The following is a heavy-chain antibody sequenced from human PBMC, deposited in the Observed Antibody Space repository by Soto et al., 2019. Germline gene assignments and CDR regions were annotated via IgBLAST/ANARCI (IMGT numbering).Heavy chain of an antibody. J-gene: IGHJ6*02. CDR3: ARIAASGRGWDV. D-gene: IGHD6-13*01. Sequence: EVQLVESGGGLVQPGGSLRLSCVDSGFTFSSYWMSWVRQAPVKGLEWVGNIKQDGSEENHVDSVKGRITISRDNAKNSMYLKMNSRRVEDTAVYYCARIAASGRGWDVWGQGTTVVVSS. CDR1: GFTFSSYW. V-gene: IGHV3-7*01. CDR2: IKQDGSEE.